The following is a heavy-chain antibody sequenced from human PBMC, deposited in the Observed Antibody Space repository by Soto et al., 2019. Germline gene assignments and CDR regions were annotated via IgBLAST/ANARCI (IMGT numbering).Heavy chain of an antibody. CDR2: IYYSGSG. D-gene: IGHD2-21*02. V-gene: IGHV4-4*02. J-gene: IGHJ5*02. Sequence: QVQLQESGPGLVEPAGTLSLTCAVSGGSIISGNWWSGVRQPPGQGLEWIGEIYYSGSGNYKPYLQSRVTLSLDKAKNHVSRELNSMTAEETAVYYCARDRGVTRGVAWFDPWGQGTLVTVSS. CDR3: ARDRGVTRGVAWFDP. CDR1: GGSIISGNW.